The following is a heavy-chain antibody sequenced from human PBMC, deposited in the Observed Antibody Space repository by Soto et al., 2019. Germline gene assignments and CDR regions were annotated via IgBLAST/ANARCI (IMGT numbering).Heavy chain of an antibody. J-gene: IGHJ5*02. V-gene: IGHV4-4*07. Sequence: PSETMSLTCTVSGGSINNFSWSWLRQPAGKGLEWIGRIFGNGATNYSPSFKSRVTMSMDPSTHQFSLRLMSVTATDTAVYFCARDQGVVITADSWFDPWGQGTLVTVSS. CDR1: GGSINNFS. CDR2: IFGNGAT. CDR3: ARDQGVVITADSWFDP. D-gene: IGHD3-16*02.